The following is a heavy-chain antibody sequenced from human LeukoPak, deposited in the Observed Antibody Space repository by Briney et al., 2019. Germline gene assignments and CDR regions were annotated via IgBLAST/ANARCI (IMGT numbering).Heavy chain of an antibody. D-gene: IGHD3-3*01. CDR3: AREVGWLLPSGYYYYYMDV. CDR2: IYTSGST. V-gene: IGHV4-4*07. CDR1: GGSFSGYY. J-gene: IGHJ6*03. Sequence: SETLSLTCAVYGGSFSGYYWSWIRQPAGKGLEWIGRIYTSGSTNYNPSLKSRVTMSVDTSKNQFSLKLSSVTAADTAVYYCAREVGWLLPSGYYYYYMDVWGKGTTVTISS.